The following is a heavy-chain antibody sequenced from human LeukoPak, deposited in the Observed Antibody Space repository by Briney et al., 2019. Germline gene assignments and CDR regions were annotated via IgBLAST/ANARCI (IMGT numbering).Heavy chain of an antibody. Sequence: GGSLRLSCAASGFTFSSYVMHWVRQAPVKGLEWVAVISYDGSNKYYADSVKGRFTISRDNSKNTLYLQMNSLRAEDTAVYYCAKSTKSGTTPLLDYWGQGTLVTVSS. CDR3: AKSTKSGTTPLLDY. CDR1: GFTFSSYV. CDR2: ISYDGSNK. J-gene: IGHJ4*02. D-gene: IGHD1-26*01. V-gene: IGHV3-30*18.